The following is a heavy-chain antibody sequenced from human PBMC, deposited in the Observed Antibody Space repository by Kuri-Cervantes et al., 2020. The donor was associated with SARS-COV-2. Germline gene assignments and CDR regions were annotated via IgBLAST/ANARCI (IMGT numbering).Heavy chain of an antibody. CDR3: ATYDLQYGYYFDY. D-gene: IGHD4-11*01. CDR1: GGSISSGGYY. Sequence: SETLSLTCTVSGGSISSGGYYWSWIRQPPGKGLEWIGYIYHSGSTYYNPSLKSRVTISVDRSKNQFSLKLSSVTAADTDVYYCATYDLQYGYYFDYWGQGTLVTVSS. J-gene: IGHJ4*02. V-gene: IGHV4-30-2*01. CDR2: IYHSGST.